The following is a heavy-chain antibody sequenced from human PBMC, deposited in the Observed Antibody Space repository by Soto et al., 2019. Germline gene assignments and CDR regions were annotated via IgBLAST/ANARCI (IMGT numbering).Heavy chain of an antibody. CDR1: GYSCTTYG. Sequence: ASVKISCKASGYSCTTYGINWVRQAPGQGLEWMGWMNTNSDHTDHAQTLQGRVTMTRNISISTAYMELSSLRSDDTAVYYCAIRTDGYNFDFWGQGTLVTVSS. CDR2: MNTNSDHT. J-gene: IGHJ4*02. V-gene: IGHV1-8*01. D-gene: IGHD5-12*01. CDR3: AIRTDGYNFDF.